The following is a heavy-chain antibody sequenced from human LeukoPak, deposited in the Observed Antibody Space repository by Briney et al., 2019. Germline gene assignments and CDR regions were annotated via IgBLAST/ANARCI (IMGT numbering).Heavy chain of an antibody. CDR3: AKLSSVSSQDFDY. CDR1: GFTFSAYA. V-gene: IGHV3-23*01. Sequence: GGSLRLSCAASGFTFSAYAMTWVRQAPGKGLDWVSVISNGGVSTYYADSVKGRFTISRDNSKNTLYLEMNSLRAEDTALYYCAKLSSVSSQDFDYWGQGTLVTVSS. D-gene: IGHD2-2*01. J-gene: IGHJ4*02. CDR2: ISNGGVST.